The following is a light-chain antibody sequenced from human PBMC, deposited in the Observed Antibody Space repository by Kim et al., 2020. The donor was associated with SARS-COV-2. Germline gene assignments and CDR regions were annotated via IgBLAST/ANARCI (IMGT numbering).Light chain of an antibody. V-gene: IGLV2-8*01. CDR1: SSDVGAYNY. CDR2: EVN. Sequence: GQSVTISCTGASSDVGAYNYVSWYQKNPGKAPKLMIYEVNKRPSGVPDRFSGSKSGNTASLTVSGLQADDEADYYCSSYAGSSDWVFGGGTKVTVL. J-gene: IGLJ3*02. CDR3: SSYAGSSDWV.